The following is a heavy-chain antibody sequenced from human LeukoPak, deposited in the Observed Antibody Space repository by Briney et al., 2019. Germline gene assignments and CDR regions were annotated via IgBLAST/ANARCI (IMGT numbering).Heavy chain of an antibody. CDR3: AKVPRQHDNWFDP. CDR2: IKQDGSAK. V-gene: IGHV3-7*01. Sequence: GGSLRLSCVASEFTISRYWMSWVRQASGKGLEWGANIKQDGSAKNYVDSVKGRFTISRDDAKNSLYLQMNSLRAEDTAIYYCAKVPRQHDNWFDPWGQGTLVTVSS. D-gene: IGHD3-9*01. CDR1: EFTISRYW. J-gene: IGHJ5*02.